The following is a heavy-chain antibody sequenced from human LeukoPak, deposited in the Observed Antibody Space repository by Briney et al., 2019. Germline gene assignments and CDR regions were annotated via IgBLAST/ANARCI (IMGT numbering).Heavy chain of an antibody. D-gene: IGHD2-15*01. CDR3: ARGPYCSGGSCYGVDY. CDR2: MNPNSGNT. Sequence: ASVKVSCKASGYTFTSYDINWGRQATGQGLEWMGWMNPNSGNTGYAQKFQGRVNITRNTSISTAYMELSSLRSEDTAVYYCARGPYCSGGSCYGVDYWGQGTLVTVSS. V-gene: IGHV1-8*03. CDR1: GYTFTSYD. J-gene: IGHJ4*02.